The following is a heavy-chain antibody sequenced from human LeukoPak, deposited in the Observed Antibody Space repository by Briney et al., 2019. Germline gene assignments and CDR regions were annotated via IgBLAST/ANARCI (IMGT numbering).Heavy chain of an antibody. Sequence: GGSLRLSCAASGFTFSDYYMSWIRQAPGKGLEWVSYISSSGSTIYYADSVKGRFTISRDNSKNTLYLQMNSLRAEDTAVYYCARRGITGNLDYWGQGTLVTVSS. V-gene: IGHV3-11*01. CDR1: GFTFSDYY. J-gene: IGHJ4*02. D-gene: IGHD1-20*01. CDR2: ISSSGSTI. CDR3: ARRGITGNLDY.